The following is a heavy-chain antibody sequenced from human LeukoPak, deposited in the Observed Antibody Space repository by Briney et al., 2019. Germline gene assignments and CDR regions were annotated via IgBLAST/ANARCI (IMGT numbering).Heavy chain of an antibody. CDR2: ISYDGSNK. V-gene: IGHV3-30-3*01. CDR1: GFTFSSYA. CDR3: ARGRGGDGYNWLCYFDY. Sequence: GRSLRLSCAASGFTFSSYAMHWVRQAPGQGLEWVAVISYDGSNKSYADSVKGRFTISRDNSKNTLYLQMNSLRSEDTAVYYCARGRGGDGYNWLCYFDYWGQGTLVTVSS. D-gene: IGHD5-24*01. J-gene: IGHJ4*02.